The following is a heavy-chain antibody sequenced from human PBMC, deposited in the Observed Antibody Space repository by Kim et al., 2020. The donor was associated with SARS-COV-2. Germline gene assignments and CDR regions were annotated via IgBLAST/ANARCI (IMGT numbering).Heavy chain of an antibody. V-gene: IGHV4-30-2*01. J-gene: IGHJ6*02. Sequence: NPSLKRPVTISVDRSKTQFSLKLSSVTAADTAGYYCARGYGSGSPYGMDVWGQGTTVTVSS. D-gene: IGHD3-10*01. CDR3: ARGYGSGSPYGMDV.